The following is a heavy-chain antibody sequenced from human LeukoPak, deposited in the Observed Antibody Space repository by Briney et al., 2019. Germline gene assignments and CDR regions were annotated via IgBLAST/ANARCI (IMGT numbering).Heavy chain of an antibody. Sequence: GGSLRLSCTASGFIFSSYSMNWVRQAPGKGLEWVSSITSSSSYIYYADLVKGRFTISRDNAKNSLFLQMNSLRAEDAAVYYCARDLLYYDSNGGDYWGQGTLVTVSS. V-gene: IGHV3-21*01. CDR2: ITSSSSYI. CDR1: GFIFSSYS. J-gene: IGHJ4*02. D-gene: IGHD3-22*01. CDR3: ARDLLYYDSNGGDY.